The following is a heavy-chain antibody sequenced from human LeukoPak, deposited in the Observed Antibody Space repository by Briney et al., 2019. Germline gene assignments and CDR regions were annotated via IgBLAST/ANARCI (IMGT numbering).Heavy chain of an antibody. D-gene: IGHD3-22*01. Sequence: GGSLRLSCAASGFTFANYAMHWVRQAPGKGLEWVSCISWNSGSIGYADSVKGRFTISRDNAKNSPYLQMNSLRAEDTALYYCASDKLVRRGYIVSRGYNDYWGQGTLVTDPS. CDR3: ASDKLVRRGYIVSRGYNDY. V-gene: IGHV3-9*01. CDR1: GFTFANYA. CDR2: ISWNSGSI. J-gene: IGHJ4*02.